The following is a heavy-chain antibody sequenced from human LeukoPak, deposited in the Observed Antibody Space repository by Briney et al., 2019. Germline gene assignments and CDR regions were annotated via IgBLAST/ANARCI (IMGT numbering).Heavy chain of an antibody. CDR2: ISAYNGNT. Sequence: GASVKVSCKASGYTLTGYGISWVRQAPGQGLEWMGWISAYNGNTNYAQKLQGRVTMTTDTSTSTAYMELRSLRSDDTAVYYCARRMGGSYYERGLVFWGQGTLVTVSS. CDR3: ARRMGGSYYERGLVF. J-gene: IGHJ4*02. D-gene: IGHD1-26*01. CDR1: GYTLTGYG. V-gene: IGHV1-18*01.